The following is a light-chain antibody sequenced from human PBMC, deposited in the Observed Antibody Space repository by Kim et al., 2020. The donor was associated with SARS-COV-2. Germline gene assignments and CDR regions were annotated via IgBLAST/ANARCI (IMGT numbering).Light chain of an antibody. CDR2: DVN. J-gene: IGLJ3*02. CDR3: SSFTTRSTLV. Sequence: QSALTQPASVSGSPGQSISISCTGTSSNIGSYNYVSWHQQHPGKAPKLMIHDVNKRPSGISSRFSGSKSGSTASLTISGLQAEDEADYYCSSFTTRSTLVFGGGTKVTVL. CDR1: SSNIGSYNY. V-gene: IGLV2-14*03.